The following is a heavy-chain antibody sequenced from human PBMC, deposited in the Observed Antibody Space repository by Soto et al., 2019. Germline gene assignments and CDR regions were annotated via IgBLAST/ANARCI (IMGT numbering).Heavy chain of an antibody. CDR1: GFTFSSYA. CDR3: AKAQDYGDYVGLDY. V-gene: IGHV3-23*01. D-gene: IGHD4-17*01. CDR2: TSGSGGST. Sequence: EVQLLESGGGLVQPGGSLRLSCAASGFTFSSYAMSWVRQAPGKGLEWVSATSGSGGSTYYADSVKGRFTISRDNSKNTLYLQMNSLRAEDTAVYYCAKAQDYGDYVGLDYWGQGTLVTVSS. J-gene: IGHJ4*02.